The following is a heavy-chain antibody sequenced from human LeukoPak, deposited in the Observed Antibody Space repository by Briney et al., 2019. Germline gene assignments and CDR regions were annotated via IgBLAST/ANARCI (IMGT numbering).Heavy chain of an antibody. V-gene: IGHV3-23*01. CDR3: ARWDGYNFPFDY. J-gene: IGHJ4*02. CDR1: GFTFSSYA. Sequence: GGSLRLSCAASGFTFSSYAMSWVRQAPGKGLEWVSAISGSGGSTYYADSVKGRFTISRDNSKNTLYLQMNSLRAEDTAVYYRARWDGYNFPFDYWGQGTLVTVSS. CDR2: ISGSGGST. D-gene: IGHD5-24*01.